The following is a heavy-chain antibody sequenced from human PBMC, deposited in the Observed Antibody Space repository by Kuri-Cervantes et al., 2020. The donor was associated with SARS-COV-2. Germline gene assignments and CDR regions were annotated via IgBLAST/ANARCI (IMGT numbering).Heavy chain of an antibody. V-gene: IGHV4-34*01. J-gene: IGHJ4*02. CDR3: ARKVEMATISH. CDR2: INHSGST. Sequence: SETLSLTCAVYGGSFSGYYWSWIRQPPGKGLEWIGEINHSGSTNYNPSLKSRVTISVDTSKNQFSLKLGSVTAADTAVYYCARKVEMATISHWGQGTLVTVSS. CDR1: GGSFSGYY. D-gene: IGHD5-24*01.